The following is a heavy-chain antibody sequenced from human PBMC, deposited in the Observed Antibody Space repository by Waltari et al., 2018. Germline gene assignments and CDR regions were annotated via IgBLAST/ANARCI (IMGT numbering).Heavy chain of an antibody. V-gene: IGHV4-34*01. Sequence: QVQFQQWGATLLKPSETLSLTCTVYGASFNDYFWFWNRQAPGKGLEWFGELNHSGHTNYKSSLKGRATISVDTAKSEFSLGLRSVTAGDTAVYYCARAPAMVRRAFDSWGQGALVTVSS. J-gene: IGHJ4*02. CDR3: ARAPAMVRRAFDS. CDR1: GASFNDYF. D-gene: IGHD3-10*01. CDR2: LNHSGHT.